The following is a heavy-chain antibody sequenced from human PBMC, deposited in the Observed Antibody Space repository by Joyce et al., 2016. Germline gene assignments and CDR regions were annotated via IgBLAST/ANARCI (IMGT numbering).Heavy chain of an antibody. Sequence: QVQLQQSGPGLVRPSQTLSLTCAISGDSVSTNSAAWNWIRQSPSRGLEWLGRTYYRSKWYNDFAVSVKSRIIINPDTSKNQVSLKLKSVTPEDTAVYYCASGRRYFDVWGRGTVVTVSS. CDR2: TYYRSKWYN. J-gene: IGHJ2*01. V-gene: IGHV6-1*01. CDR1: GDSVSTNSAA. CDR3: ASGRRYFDV.